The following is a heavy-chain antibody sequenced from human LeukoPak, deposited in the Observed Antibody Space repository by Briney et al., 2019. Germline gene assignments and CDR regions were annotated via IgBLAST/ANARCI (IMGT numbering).Heavy chain of an antibody. CDR3: ARDQGYSGYDFNYYYYMDV. D-gene: IGHD5-12*01. CDR1: GGSISSHY. Sequence: SETLSLTCTVSGGSISSHYWSWIRQPAGKGLEWIGRIYTSGSTNYNPSLKSRVTMSVDTSKNQFSLKLSSVTAADTAVYYCARDQGYSGYDFNYYYYMDVWGKGTTVTVSS. CDR2: IYTSGST. J-gene: IGHJ6*03. V-gene: IGHV4-4*07.